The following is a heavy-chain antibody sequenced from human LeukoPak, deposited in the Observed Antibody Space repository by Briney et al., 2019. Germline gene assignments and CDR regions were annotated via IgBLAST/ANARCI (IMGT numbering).Heavy chain of an antibody. Sequence: SVKVSCKASGGTFSSYGISWVRQAPGQGLEWMGGSIPIFGTADYAQKFQGRVTITTDESTSTAYMELSSLRSEDTAVYYCARDRLAAAGTNDAFDIWGQWTMVTVSS. V-gene: IGHV1-69*05. CDR1: GGTFSSYG. J-gene: IGHJ3*02. CDR2: SIPIFGTA. D-gene: IGHD6-13*01. CDR3: ARDRLAAAGTNDAFDI.